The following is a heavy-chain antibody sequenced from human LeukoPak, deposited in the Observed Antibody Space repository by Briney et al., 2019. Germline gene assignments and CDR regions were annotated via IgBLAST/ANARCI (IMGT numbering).Heavy chain of an antibody. V-gene: IGHV1-24*01. J-gene: IGHJ6*02. CDR2: FDPEDGET. Sequence: ASVKVSCKVSGYTLTELSMHWVRQAPGKGLEWMGGFDPEDGETIYAQKFQGRVTMTEDTSTDTAYLELSRLRSEDTAVYYCATLGLPRYFVGLSPRYYFYGMDVWGQGTTVTVSS. D-gene: IGHD3-9*01. CDR3: ATLGLPRYFVGLSPRYYFYGMDV. CDR1: GYTLTELS.